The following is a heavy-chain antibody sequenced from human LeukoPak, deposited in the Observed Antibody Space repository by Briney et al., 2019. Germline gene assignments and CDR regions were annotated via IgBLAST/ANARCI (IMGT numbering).Heavy chain of an antibody. CDR2: IWDDGTNR. D-gene: IGHD3-3*01. J-gene: IGHJ3*02. Sequence: GGSLRLSCAASGFTFSTYAMHWVRQAPDKGLEWVALIWDDGTNRHADSVKGRFTISRDNSKNTVYLQMNSLGAEDAAVYYCAGEDVSRSDSDAFDIWGQGTMVTVSS. CDR1: GFTFSTYA. CDR3: AGEDVSRSDSDAFDI. V-gene: IGHV3-33*01.